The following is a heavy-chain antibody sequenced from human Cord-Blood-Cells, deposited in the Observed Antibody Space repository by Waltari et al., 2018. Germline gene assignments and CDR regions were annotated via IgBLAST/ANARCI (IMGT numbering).Heavy chain of an antibody. CDR2: IYTSGST. J-gene: IGHJ3*02. Sequence: QVQLQESGPGLVKPSETLSPTCPVSGGSLSSYSWSRIRQPAGKGLEWIGRIYTSGSTNYNPSLKSRVTMSVDTSKNQFSLKLSSVTAADTAVYYCARVGSIAAAGDAFDIWGQGTMVTVSS. CDR1: GGSLSSYS. CDR3: ARVGSIAAAGDAFDI. V-gene: IGHV4-4*07. D-gene: IGHD6-13*01.